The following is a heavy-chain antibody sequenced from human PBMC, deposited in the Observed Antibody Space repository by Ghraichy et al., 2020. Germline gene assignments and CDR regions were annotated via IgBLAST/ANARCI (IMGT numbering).Heavy chain of an antibody. V-gene: IGHV3-64D*06. Sequence: GGSLRLSCSASGFSLSAFGMHWVRQAPGKGLEYVSSSSGYGDSSHYADSVRGRFTISRDNSKNTLDLQMTSLRTEDTAVYHYVKVIPTGYYYEKWAQGTLVTVAS. D-gene: IGHD3-9*01. J-gene: IGHJ4*02. CDR1: GFSLSAFG. CDR3: VKVIPTGYYYEK. CDR2: SSGYGDSS.